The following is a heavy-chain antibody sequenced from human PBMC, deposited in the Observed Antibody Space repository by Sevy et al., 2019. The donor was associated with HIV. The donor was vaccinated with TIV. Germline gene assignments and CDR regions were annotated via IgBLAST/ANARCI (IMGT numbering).Heavy chain of an antibody. Sequence: GGSLRLSCAASGFTFSSYSMNWVRQAPGKGLEWVSYISSSSSTIYYADSVKGRFTISRDNAKNSLYLQMNSLRDEDTAVYYCARDAMYYYDSSGYFDYWGPGTLVTVSS. D-gene: IGHD3-22*01. CDR3: ARDAMYYYDSSGYFDY. CDR1: GFTFSSYS. V-gene: IGHV3-48*02. CDR2: ISSSSSTI. J-gene: IGHJ4*02.